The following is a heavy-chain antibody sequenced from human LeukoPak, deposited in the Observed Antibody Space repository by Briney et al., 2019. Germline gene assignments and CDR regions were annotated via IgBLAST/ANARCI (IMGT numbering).Heavy chain of an antibody. V-gene: IGHV3-21*04. CDR1: GFTFSSYS. J-gene: IGHJ6*03. CDR3: AREHYFYYMDG. CDR2: VSTSSIYI. Sequence: GGSLRLSCAASGFTFSSYSMKWVRQAPGKGLEWVSSVSTSSIYIYYADSVKGRFTISRDNAENSLYLQMNSLRAEDTAVYYCAREHYFYYMDGWGKGTTVTVSS.